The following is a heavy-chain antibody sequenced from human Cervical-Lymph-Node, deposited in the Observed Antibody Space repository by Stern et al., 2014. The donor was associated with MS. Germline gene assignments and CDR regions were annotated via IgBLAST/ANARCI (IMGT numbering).Heavy chain of an antibody. V-gene: IGHV4-59*01. J-gene: IGHJ3*01. Sequence: VQLVESGPRLVKPSETLSLTCAVSGASISGYFWNWVRQPPGKGLEWIGHVFFSGSTSYSPSFRSRVTMSVDTSKKQVSLRLSSVTAADTAVYYCARFFHAFDLWGQGTMVTVSS. CDR1: GASISGYF. CDR2: VFFSGST. CDR3: ARFFHAFDL. D-gene: IGHD2/OR15-2a*01.